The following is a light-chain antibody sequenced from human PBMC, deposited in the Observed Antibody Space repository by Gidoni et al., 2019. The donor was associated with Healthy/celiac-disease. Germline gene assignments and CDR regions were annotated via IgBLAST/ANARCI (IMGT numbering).Light chain of an antibody. J-gene: IGKJ5*01. CDR3: MQALQTPPT. CDR2: LGS. V-gene: IGKV2-28*01. CDR1: QSLLHSNGYTY. Sequence: DIVMTQSPFSLPVTPGEPASISCRSSQSLLHSNGYTYLDWYLQKPGQSPLLLIYLGSNRASGVPDRFSGSGSGTDFTLKISRVEAEDVGVYYCMQALQTPPTFGQGTRLEIK.